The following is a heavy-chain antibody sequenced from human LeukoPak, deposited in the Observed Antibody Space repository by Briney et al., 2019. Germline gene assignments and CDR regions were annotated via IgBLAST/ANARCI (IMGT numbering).Heavy chain of an antibody. V-gene: IGHV3-30-3*01. CDR1: GFTFSSYA. Sequence: GGSLRLSCAASGFTFSSYAMHWVRQAPGKGLEWVAVISYDGSNKYYADSVKGRFTISRDNSKNTLYLQMNSLRAEDTAVYYCASRLTTTDPWGQGTLVTVSS. CDR2: ISYDGSNK. D-gene: IGHD1-14*01. J-gene: IGHJ5*02. CDR3: ASRLTTTDP.